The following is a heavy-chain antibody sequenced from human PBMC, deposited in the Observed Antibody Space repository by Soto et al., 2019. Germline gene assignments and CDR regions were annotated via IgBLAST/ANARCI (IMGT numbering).Heavy chain of an antibody. CDR3: ARVFSEHSSSYWIDS. CDR2: LNPNTGDA. J-gene: IGHJ4*02. Sequence: QVRLAQSGAEVKKPGASVKVSCQASGYIFTANFINWVRQAPGQGLEWMGRLNPNTGDAEYAQDFQGRVTMTRDTSISTAYMEVTSLTSDDTAVYYCARVFSEHSSSYWIDSWGQGTLVTVSS. CDR1: GYIFTANF. V-gene: IGHV1-2*06. D-gene: IGHD3-22*01.